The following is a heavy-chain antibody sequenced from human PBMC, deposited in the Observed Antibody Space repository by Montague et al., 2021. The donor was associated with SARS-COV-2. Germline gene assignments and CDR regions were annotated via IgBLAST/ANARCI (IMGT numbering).Heavy chain of an antibody. D-gene: IGHD5-18*01. Sequence: SETLSLTCTVSGGSISGNSYYWGWIRQPPGKGLQWIGGVHYGGSTYYNPSLKSRVTTSVDTSKNQFSLRLSPVTAADTALYYCVCVDTAVVTFDYWGQGTLVTVSS. V-gene: IGHV4-39*01. CDR2: VHYGGST. CDR3: VCVDTAVVTFDY. J-gene: IGHJ4*02. CDR1: GGSISGNSYY.